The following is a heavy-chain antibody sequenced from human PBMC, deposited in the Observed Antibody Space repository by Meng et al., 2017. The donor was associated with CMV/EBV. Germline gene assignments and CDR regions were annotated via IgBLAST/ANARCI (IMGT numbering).Heavy chain of an antibody. Sequence: GSLKISGAASGFTFSSYEMNWVRQAPGKGLEWVSYISSSGSTIYYADSVKGRFTISRDNAKNSLYLQMNSLRAEDTAVYYCARGRRGCSSTSCYKYFDYWGQGTLVTVSS. V-gene: IGHV3-48*03. J-gene: IGHJ4*02. CDR1: GFTFSSYE. CDR2: ISSSGSTI. CDR3: ARGRRGCSSTSCYKYFDY. D-gene: IGHD2-2*02.